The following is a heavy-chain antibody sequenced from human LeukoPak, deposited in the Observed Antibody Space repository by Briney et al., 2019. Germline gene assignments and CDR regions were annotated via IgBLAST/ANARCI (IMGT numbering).Heavy chain of an antibody. CDR1: GYTFTGYY. CDR3: ARDTNYDYVWGSYRPIDY. D-gene: IGHD3-16*02. J-gene: IGHJ4*02. Sequence: ASVKVSCKASGYTFTGYYMHWVRQAPGQGLEWMGWINPNSGGTNYAQKFQGRVTMTRDTSISTAYMELSRLRSDDTAVYYCARDTNYDYVWGSYRPIDYWGQGTLVTISS. V-gene: IGHV1-2*02. CDR2: INPNSGGT.